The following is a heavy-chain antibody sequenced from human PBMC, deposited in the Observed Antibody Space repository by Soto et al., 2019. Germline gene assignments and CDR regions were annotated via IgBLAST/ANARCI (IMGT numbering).Heavy chain of an antibody. J-gene: IGHJ4*02. Sequence: QVQLVQSGAEVKKPGASVKVSCKASGYTFTSYDINWVRQATGQGLEWMGWMNPNSGNTGYAQKFQGRVTMTRNNSISPAYMELGSLRSDDTAVYYCAKIAVAEAYYFDYWGQGTLVTVSS. CDR3: AKIAVAEAYYFDY. CDR2: MNPNSGNT. D-gene: IGHD6-19*01. V-gene: IGHV1-8*01. CDR1: GYTFTSYD.